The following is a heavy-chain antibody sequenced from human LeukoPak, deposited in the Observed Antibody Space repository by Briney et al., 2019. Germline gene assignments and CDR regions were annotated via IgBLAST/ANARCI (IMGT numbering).Heavy chain of an antibody. V-gene: IGHV4-61*02. CDR1: GGSLSSGSYY. Sequence: SETLSLTCTVSGGSLSSGSYYRSWIRQPAGKGLEWIGRIYTSGSTNYNPSLKSRVTISVDTSKNQFSLKLSSVTAADTAVYYCARDAGFMVRGSRRGYDDYYYYMDVWGKGTTVTISS. CDR3: ARDAGFMVRGSRRGYDDYYYYMDV. J-gene: IGHJ6*03. CDR2: IYTSGST. D-gene: IGHD3-10*01.